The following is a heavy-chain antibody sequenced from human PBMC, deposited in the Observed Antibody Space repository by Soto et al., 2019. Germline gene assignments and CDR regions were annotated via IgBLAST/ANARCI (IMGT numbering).Heavy chain of an antibody. CDR3: AEGGWYTSSSRSDC. CDR1: GFTLSGVD. V-gene: IGHV3-30*18. J-gene: IGHJ4*02. D-gene: IGHD6-6*01. CDR2: MTYDGRDQ. Sequence: QVQLVESGGGVVQPGTSLRLSCSASGFTLSGVDMHWVRQAPGQGLAWVAVMTYDGRDQYYADPVKGRFTVSRDSSKRTLYLQMNSLRTEEAAVYYCAEGGWYTSSSRSDCWGQGTLVTVSS.